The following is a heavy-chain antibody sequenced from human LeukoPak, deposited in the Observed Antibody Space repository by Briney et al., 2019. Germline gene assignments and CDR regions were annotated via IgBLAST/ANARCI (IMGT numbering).Heavy chain of an antibody. D-gene: IGHD3-9*01. V-gene: IGHV3-23*01. J-gene: IGHJ6*03. CDR2: ISGSGGST. Sequence: GGSLRLSCAASGFTFSSYGMSWVRQAPGKGLGWVSAISGSGGSTYYADSVEGWFTISRANSKNTLYLQMNSLRAEDTAVYYCAKGGLYDILTGYYSTTLPYYYYYMDVWGKGTTVTVSS. CDR3: AKGGLYDILTGYYSTTLPYYYYYMDV. CDR1: GFTFSSYG.